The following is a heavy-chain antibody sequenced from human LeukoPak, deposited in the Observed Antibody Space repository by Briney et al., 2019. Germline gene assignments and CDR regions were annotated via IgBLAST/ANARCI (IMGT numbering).Heavy chain of an antibody. CDR1: GGSFSGYY. J-gene: IGHJ4*02. Sequence: SETLSLTCVVYGGSFSGYYWSWIRQPPGKGLEWIGEINHSGSTNYNPSLKSRVTISVDTSKNQFSLKLSSVTAADTAVYYCARGVAGDSSGYYSDYWGQGTLVTVSS. CDR2: INHSGST. D-gene: IGHD3-22*01. CDR3: ARGVAGDSSGYYSDY. V-gene: IGHV4-34*01.